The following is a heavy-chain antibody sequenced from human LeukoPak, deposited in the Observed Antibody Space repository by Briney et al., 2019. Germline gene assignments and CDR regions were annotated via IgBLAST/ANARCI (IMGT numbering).Heavy chain of an antibody. Sequence: GGSLRLSCAASGFTFSSYAMHWVRQAPGKGLEWVAVISCDGSNKYYADSVKGRFTISRDNSKNTLYLQMNSLRAEDTAVYYCARDGDYYGSGSYYYFDYWGREPWSPSPQ. CDR3: ARDGDYYGSGSYYYFDY. D-gene: IGHD3-10*01. J-gene: IGHJ4*02. CDR1: GFTFSSYA. CDR2: ISCDGSNK. V-gene: IGHV3-30-3*01.